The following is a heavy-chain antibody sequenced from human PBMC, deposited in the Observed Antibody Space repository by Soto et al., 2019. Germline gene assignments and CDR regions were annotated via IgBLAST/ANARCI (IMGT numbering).Heavy chain of an antibody. Sequence: GGSLRLSCAASGFTFSNYGIHWVRQAPGKGLEWVAVISYDGNNKYYADSVKGRLTISRDNSKNTLYLQMNSLRAEDTAVYYCAKDWGYYGSGSSYFDYWGQGTLVTVSS. CDR1: GFTFSNYG. J-gene: IGHJ4*02. V-gene: IGHV3-30*18. CDR2: ISYDGNNK. CDR3: AKDWGYYGSGSSYFDY. D-gene: IGHD3-10*01.